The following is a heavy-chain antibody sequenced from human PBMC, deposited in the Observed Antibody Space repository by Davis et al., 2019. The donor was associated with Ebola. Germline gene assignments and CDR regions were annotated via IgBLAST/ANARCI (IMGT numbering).Heavy chain of an antibody. CDR3: ARDPYYYDSSGYWVDY. V-gene: IGHV4-4*02. CDR1: GGSISSSNW. J-gene: IGHJ4*02. Sequence: SETLSLTCAVSGGSISSSNWWSWVRPPPGKGLEWIGDIYHSGSTNYNPSLKSRVTISVDKSKNQFSLKLSSVTAADTAVYYCARDPYYYDSSGYWVDYWGQGTLVTVSS. D-gene: IGHD3-22*01. CDR2: IYHSGST.